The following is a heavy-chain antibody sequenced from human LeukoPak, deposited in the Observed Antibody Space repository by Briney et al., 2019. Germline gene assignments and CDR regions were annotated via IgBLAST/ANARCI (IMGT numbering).Heavy chain of an antibody. D-gene: IGHD4-11*01. CDR3: ARGVAYSNYVFDY. CDR2: IWSGGSKT. J-gene: IGHJ4*02. CDR1: GFTFSSYG. Sequence: GGSLRLSCAASGFTFSSYGMHWVRLPPGKGLDWVAFIWSGGSKTYYADSVKGRFTISRDNAKNSLYLQMNSLRAEDTAVYYCARGVAYSNYVFDYWGQGTLVTVSS. V-gene: IGHV3-33*01.